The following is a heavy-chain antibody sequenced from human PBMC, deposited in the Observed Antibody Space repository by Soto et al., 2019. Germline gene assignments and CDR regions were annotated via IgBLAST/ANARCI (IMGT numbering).Heavy chain of an antibody. CDR2: IHHSGNT. Sequence: QMQLSESGPGLVRPSETLSLTCAVSSASISSEQRWSWVRQPPGKGLEWIGEIHHSGNTNSNPSLKSRATSSVXKSKNQFSLNLNSLTAADTAIYYCARSFGWYAIDQWSQGTLVTVSS. V-gene: IGHV4-4*02. D-gene: IGHD6-19*01. CDR3: ARSFGWYAIDQ. J-gene: IGHJ4*02. CDR1: SASISSEQR.